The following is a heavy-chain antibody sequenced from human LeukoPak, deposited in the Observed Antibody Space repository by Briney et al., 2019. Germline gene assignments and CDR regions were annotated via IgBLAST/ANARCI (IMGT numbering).Heavy chain of an antibody. D-gene: IGHD1-26*01. CDR1: GGTFSSYD. Sequence: ASVKVSCKASGGTFSSYDINWVRQATGQGLEWMGWMNPKSGNTGYAQKFQGRVTMTRNTSISTAYMELSSLRSEDTAVYYCARPLSGSYYPEFDHWGQGTLVTVSS. J-gene: IGHJ4*02. V-gene: IGHV1-8*02. CDR2: MNPKSGNT. CDR3: ARPLSGSYYPEFDH.